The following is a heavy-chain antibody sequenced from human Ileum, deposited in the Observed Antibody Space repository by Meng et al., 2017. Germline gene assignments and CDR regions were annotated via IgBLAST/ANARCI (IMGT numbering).Heavy chain of an antibody. V-gene: IGHV4-4*02. D-gene: IGHD4-23*01. CDR2: ISHSGSA. CDR1: SGSISSNSY. Sequence: VHAPEAGPGLVRPSGTLSLTCAVSSGSISSNSYWSWVRQPPGKGLEWIGQISHSGSAYYNPSLKSRVTMSVDKSKSQFSLMLTSVTAADTAIYYCARHGGYSQDFWGQGTLVTVSS. CDR3: ARHGGYSQDF. J-gene: IGHJ4*02.